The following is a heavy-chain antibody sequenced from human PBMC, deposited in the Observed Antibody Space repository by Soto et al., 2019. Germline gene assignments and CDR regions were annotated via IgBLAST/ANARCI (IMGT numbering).Heavy chain of an antibody. Sequence: SVKVSCKASGGTFSSYAISWVRQAPGQGLEWMGGIIPIFGTANYAQKFQGRVTITADKSTSTAYMELSSLRSEDTAVYYCATYYYDSSGLDYWGQGTLVTVSS. V-gene: IGHV1-69*06. D-gene: IGHD3-22*01. J-gene: IGHJ4*02. CDR2: IIPIFGTA. CDR1: GGTFSSYA. CDR3: ATYYYDSSGLDY.